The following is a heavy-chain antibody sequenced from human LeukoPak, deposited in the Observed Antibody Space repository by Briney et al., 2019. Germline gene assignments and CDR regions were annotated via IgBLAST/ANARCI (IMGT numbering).Heavy chain of an antibody. D-gene: IGHD3-22*01. CDR3: ARESYSSGYYYDY. CDR1: GFTFNTYW. Sequence: SGGSLRLSCAASGFTFNTYWMHWVRQAPGRGLVWVSRINSDGYSTFYADSVKGRFTISRDNAKNSLYLQMNSLRAEDTAVYYCARESYSSGYYYDYWGQGTLVTVSS. V-gene: IGHV3-74*01. CDR2: INSDGYST. J-gene: IGHJ4*02.